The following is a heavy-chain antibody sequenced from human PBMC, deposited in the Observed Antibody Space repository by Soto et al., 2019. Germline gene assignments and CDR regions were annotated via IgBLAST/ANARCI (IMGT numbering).Heavy chain of an antibody. Sequence: QMQLVQSGAEVKKTGSSVTVSCKALGNTFTYRYLHWVRQAPGQALEWMGWITPFSGDVHYAQKFQERVTITRARSINTAYMQLSSLRSEDTAMYFCAGGGAGSGPFTWETPDHWGQGTLVTVSS. CDR3: AGGGAGSGPFTWETPDH. CDR1: GNTFTYRY. CDR2: ITPFSGDV. D-gene: IGHD3-16*01. V-gene: IGHV1-45*02. J-gene: IGHJ4*02.